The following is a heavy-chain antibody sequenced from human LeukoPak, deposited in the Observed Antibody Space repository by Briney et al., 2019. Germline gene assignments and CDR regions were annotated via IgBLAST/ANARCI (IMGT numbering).Heavy chain of an antibody. Sequence: SVKVSCKASGGTFSSYAISWVRQAPGQGLEWMGGIIPIFGTANYAQKFQGRVTITADKSTSTAYMELSSLRSEDTAVYYCARERYDILTGYYGGTFDYWGQGTLVTVSS. CDR1: GGTFSSYA. CDR2: IIPIFGTA. D-gene: IGHD3-9*01. J-gene: IGHJ4*02. CDR3: ARERYDILTGYYGGTFDY. V-gene: IGHV1-69*06.